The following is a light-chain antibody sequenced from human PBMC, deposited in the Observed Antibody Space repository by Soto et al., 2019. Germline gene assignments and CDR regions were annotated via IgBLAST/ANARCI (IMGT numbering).Light chain of an antibody. J-gene: IGKJ2*01. Sequence: DIQMTQSPSSLSASVGDRVTITCQASQDISNYLNWDQQKPGKAPKLLIYDASNLETGVRRRFSRSVSVPDFTFTITSLQPEDIGTYYCPQYDNLPLYTFGQRTVLEIK. CDR2: DAS. V-gene: IGKV1-33*01. CDR3: PQYDNLPLYT. CDR1: QDISNY.